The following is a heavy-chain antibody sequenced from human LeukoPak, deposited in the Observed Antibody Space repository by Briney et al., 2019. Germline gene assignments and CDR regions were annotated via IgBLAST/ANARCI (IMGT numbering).Heavy chain of an antibody. CDR1: GFTFSSYA. V-gene: IGHV3-23*01. CDR2: IIDSGEST. Sequence: PGGSLRLSCAASGFTFSSYAMSWVRRTPVKGLEWVSGIIDSGESTYYANFAKGRFTISRDNSNNTLYLQMNSLRAEDTAVYYCAKLGGQELHNYYVAVCGKGTTVAVSS. CDR3: AKLGGQELHNYYVAV. J-gene: IGHJ6*03. D-gene: IGHD3-16*01.